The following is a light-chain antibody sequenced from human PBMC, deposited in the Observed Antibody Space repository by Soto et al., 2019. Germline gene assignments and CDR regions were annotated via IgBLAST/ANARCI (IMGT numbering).Light chain of an antibody. Sequence: DIQMTQSPYSLSASVGDRVTITCRASQSIGSYVNWYQQKPGQAPKLLIYAASSLQSGVPSRFGGSRSGTDFTRTISGLHPEDFATYYCQQSYSTPHTFGQGTKVEIK. CDR3: QQSYSTPHT. CDR1: QSIGSY. V-gene: IGKV1-39*01. J-gene: IGKJ1*01. CDR2: AAS.